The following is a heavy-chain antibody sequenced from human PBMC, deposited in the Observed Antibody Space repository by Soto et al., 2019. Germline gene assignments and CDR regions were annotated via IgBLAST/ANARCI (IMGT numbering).Heavy chain of an antibody. Sequence: EVQLVESGGGLVKPGGSLRLSWAASGFTFSSYSMNWVRLARGKGLEWVSSISSSSSYIYYADSVKGRFTISRDNAKNSLYLQMNSLRAEDTAVYYCARDQPGYSYGYGLGYWAQGTLVTVSS. J-gene: IGHJ4*02. V-gene: IGHV3-21*01. CDR1: GFTFSSYS. CDR3: ARDQPGYSYGYGLGY. CDR2: ISSSSSYI. D-gene: IGHD5-18*01.